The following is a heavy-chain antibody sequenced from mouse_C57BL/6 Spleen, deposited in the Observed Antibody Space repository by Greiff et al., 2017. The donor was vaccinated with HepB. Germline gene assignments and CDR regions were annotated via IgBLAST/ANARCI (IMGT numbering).Heavy chain of an antibody. D-gene: IGHD4-1*01. CDR3: ARCLGRGYAMDY. V-gene: IGHV1-50*01. J-gene: IGHJ4*01. CDR2: IDPSDSYT. Sequence: VQLQQSGAELVKPGASVKLSCKASGYTFTSYWMQWVKQRPGQGLEWIGEIDPSDSYTNYNQKFKGKATLTVDTSSSTAYMQLSSLTSEDSAVYYCARCLGRGYAMDYWGQGTSVTVSS. CDR1: GYTFTSYW.